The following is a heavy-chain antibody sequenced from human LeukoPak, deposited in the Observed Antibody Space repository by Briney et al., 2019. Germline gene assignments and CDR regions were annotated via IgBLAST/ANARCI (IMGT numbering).Heavy chain of an antibody. CDR1: GGSISSGSYH. Sequence: SETLSLTCTVSGGSISSGSYHWGWIRQPPGKGLEWIGNVYYTGSTYYDPSLKSRVTITSKNQFSLKLISVTAADTAVYYCARGSYISSTWYYFDYWGQGTLVTVSS. CDR2: VYYTGST. CDR3: ARGSYISSTWYYFDY. V-gene: IGHV4-39*01. D-gene: IGHD6-13*01. J-gene: IGHJ4*02.